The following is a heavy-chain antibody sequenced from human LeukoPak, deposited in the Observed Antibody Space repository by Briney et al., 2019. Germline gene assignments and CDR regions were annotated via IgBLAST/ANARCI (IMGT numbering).Heavy chain of an antibody. CDR1: GGSISSYY. CDR3: ARFDSSSSGVDY. D-gene: IGHD6-6*01. Sequence: SETLSLTYTVSGGSISSYYWSWIRQPAGKGLEWIGRIYTSGDTNYNPSLKSRVTMSVDTSKNQFSLKLSSVTAADTAVYYCARFDSSSSGVDYWGQGTLVTVSS. CDR2: IYTSGDT. J-gene: IGHJ4*02. V-gene: IGHV4-4*07.